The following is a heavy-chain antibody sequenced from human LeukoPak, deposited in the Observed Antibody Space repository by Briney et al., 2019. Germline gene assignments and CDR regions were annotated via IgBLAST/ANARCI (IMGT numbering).Heavy chain of an antibody. D-gene: IGHD3-3*01. CDR2: ISSSSTYM. J-gene: IGHJ4*02. V-gene: IGHV3-21*01. CDR3: ASTAELSYYDFWSGSVPLDY. Sequence: GGSLRLSCAASGFTFSSYNMNWVRQAPGKGLEWVSSISSSSTYMYYADSLKGRFSISRDNAKNSLYLQMNSLRAEDTAVYYCASTAELSYYDFWSGSVPLDYWGQGTLVTVSS. CDR1: GFTFSSYN.